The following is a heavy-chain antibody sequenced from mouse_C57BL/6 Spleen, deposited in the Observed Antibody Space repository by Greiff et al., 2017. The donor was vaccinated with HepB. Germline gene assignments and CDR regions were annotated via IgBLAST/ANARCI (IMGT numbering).Heavy chain of an antibody. CDR3: ARKRAYDYDEGVYAMDY. V-gene: IGHV1-54*01. D-gene: IGHD2-4*01. Sequence: QVQLQQSGAELVRPGTSVKVSCKASGYAFTNYLIEWVKQRPGQGLEWIGVINPGSGGTNYNEKFKGKATLTADKSSSTAYMQLSSLTSEDSAVYFCARKRAYDYDEGVYAMDYWGQGTSVTVSS. CDR2: INPGSGGT. J-gene: IGHJ4*01. CDR1: GYAFTNYL.